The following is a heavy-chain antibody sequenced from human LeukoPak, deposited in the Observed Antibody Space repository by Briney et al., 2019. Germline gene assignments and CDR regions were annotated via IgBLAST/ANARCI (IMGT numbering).Heavy chain of an antibody. CDR1: GFTFSRYA. J-gene: IGHJ4*02. CDR2: INDDSTDI. V-gene: IGHV3-21*05. Sequence: GGSLRLSCAASGFTFSRYAMHWVRQAPGKGPEWVSYINDDSTDIHYADSVKGRFSISRDSARNTLYLQLSSLRAEDTAVYYCARDTFQPGLIDSWGQGTLVTVSS. CDR3: ARDTFQPGLIDS. D-gene: IGHD2-2*01.